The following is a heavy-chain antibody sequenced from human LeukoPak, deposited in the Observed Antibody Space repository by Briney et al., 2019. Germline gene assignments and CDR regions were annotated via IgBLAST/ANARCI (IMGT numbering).Heavy chain of an antibody. CDR1: GFIFSSYG. D-gene: IGHD5-12*01. CDR2: IWYDGSKK. J-gene: IGHJ6*03. CDR3: AKEWYSGYASGDYYYYYMDV. Sequence: GGSLRLSCAASGFIFSSYGMHWVRQAPGKGLDWVAVIWYDGSKKYYADSVKGRFTISRDNSKNTLYLQMNSLRAEDTAVYYCAKEWYSGYASGDYYYYYMDVWGKGTTVTVSS. V-gene: IGHV3-33*06.